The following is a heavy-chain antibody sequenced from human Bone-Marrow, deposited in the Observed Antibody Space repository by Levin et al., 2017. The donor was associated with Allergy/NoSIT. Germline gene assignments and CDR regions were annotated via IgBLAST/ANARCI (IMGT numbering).Heavy chain of an antibody. D-gene: IGHD3-10*01. CDR3: ARGSLDYYYGMDV. Sequence: PSQTLSLTCAISGDSVSSNSATWNWIRQSPSRGLEWLGRTYSRSRWYTDYAVSVKSRITINPDTSMNQFSLQLNSVTPEDTAVYYCARGSLDYYYGMDVWGQGTTVTVSS. V-gene: IGHV6-1*01. CDR2: TYSRSRWYT. CDR1: GDSVSSNSAT. J-gene: IGHJ6*02.